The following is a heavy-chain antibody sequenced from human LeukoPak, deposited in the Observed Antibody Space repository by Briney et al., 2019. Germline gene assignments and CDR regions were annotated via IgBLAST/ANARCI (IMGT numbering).Heavy chain of an antibody. J-gene: IGHJ6*02. Sequence: GASVKVSCKASGYTFTGYYMHWVRQAPGQGLEWMGWINPNSGGTNYAQKFQGRVTMTRDTSISTAYMELSRLRSDDTAVYYCARGAHTLTNPPYYYYGMDVWGQGTTVTVSS. CDR3: ARGAHTLTNPPYYYYGMDV. CDR1: GYTFTGYY. CDR2: INPNSGGT. D-gene: IGHD1-26*01. V-gene: IGHV1-2*02.